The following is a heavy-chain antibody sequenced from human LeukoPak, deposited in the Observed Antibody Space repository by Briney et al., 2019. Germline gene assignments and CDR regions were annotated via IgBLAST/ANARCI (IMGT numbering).Heavy chain of an antibody. CDR3: ARAGYSYPIFKN. D-gene: IGHD5-18*01. V-gene: IGHV3-21*01. Sequence: GGSLRLSCAASGFTFSSYSMNWVRQAPGKGLEWVSSISSSSSYIYYADSVKGRFTISRDNAKNSLYLQMNSLRAEDTAVYYCARAGYSYPIFKNWGQGTLVTVSS. CDR1: GFTFSSYS. J-gene: IGHJ4*02. CDR2: ISSSSSYI.